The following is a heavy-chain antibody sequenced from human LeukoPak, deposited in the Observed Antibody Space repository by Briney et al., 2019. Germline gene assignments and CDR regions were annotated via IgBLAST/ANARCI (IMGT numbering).Heavy chain of an antibody. V-gene: IGHV3-30*03. Sequence: GGSLRLSCAASGFTFSSYGMHWVCQAPGKGLEWVAVISYDGSNKYYADSVKGRFTISRDNSKNTLYLQMNSLRAEDTAVYYCARVIVFMSTGPHLDYWGQGTLAIVSS. D-gene: IGHD3-16*01. CDR3: ARVIVFMSTGPHLDY. CDR1: GFTFSSYG. J-gene: IGHJ4*02. CDR2: ISYDGSNK.